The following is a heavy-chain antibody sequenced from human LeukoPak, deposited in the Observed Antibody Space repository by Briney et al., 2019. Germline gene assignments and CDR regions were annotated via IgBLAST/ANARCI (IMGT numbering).Heavy chain of an antibody. J-gene: IGHJ4*02. D-gene: IGHD3-10*01. CDR2: ISGSGSNT. CDR3: AKNRPAVRGDDRP. Sequence: GGSLRLSCGASGFTFSNYAMSWVRQAPGKGLEWVSAISGSGSNTYYADSVKGRFTISRDNSKNTVYLQMNSLRAEDTAVYYCAKNRPAVRGDDRPWGQGSLVTVSS. CDR1: GFTFSNYA. V-gene: IGHV3-23*01.